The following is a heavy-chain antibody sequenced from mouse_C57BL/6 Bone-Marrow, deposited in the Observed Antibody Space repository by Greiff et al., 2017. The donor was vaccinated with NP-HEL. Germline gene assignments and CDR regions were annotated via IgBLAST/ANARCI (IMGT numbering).Heavy chain of an antibody. J-gene: IGHJ3*01. D-gene: IGHD3-3*01. CDR3: AREGT. CDR2: ISYDGSN. V-gene: IGHV3-6*01. Sequence: DVKLQESGPGLVKPSQSLSLTCSVTGYSITSGYYWNWIRQFPGNKLEWMGYISYDGSNNYNPSLKNRISITRDTSKNQFFLKLNSVTTEDTATYYCAREGTWGQGTLVTVSA. CDR1: GYSITSGYY.